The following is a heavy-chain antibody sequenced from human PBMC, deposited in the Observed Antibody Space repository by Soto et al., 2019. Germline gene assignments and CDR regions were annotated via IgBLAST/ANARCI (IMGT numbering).Heavy chain of an antibody. V-gene: IGHV3-48*02. J-gene: IGHJ5*02. D-gene: IGHD1-26*01. CDR2: ISSSSSTI. Sequence: EVQLVESGGGLVQPGGSLRLSCAASGFTFSTYSMNWVRQAPGKGLEWVSYISSSSSTIYYADSVKGRLTISRDNAXTSXXXXXXTLXXXDXAXYYXXGXGGATDWFDPWGQGTLVTVSS. CDR1: GFTFSTYS. CDR3: XGXGGATDWFDP.